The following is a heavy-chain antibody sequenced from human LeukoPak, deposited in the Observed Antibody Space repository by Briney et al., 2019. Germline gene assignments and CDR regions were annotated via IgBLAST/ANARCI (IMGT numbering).Heavy chain of an antibody. Sequence: GGSLRLSWAASGFTFSSYSMNWVRQAPGKGLEWVSSISSSSSYIYYADSVKGRFTISRDNAKNSLYLQMNSLRAEDTAVYYCARDIRRDGYNPIDYWGQGTLVTVSS. CDR2: ISSSSSYI. CDR1: GFTFSSYS. CDR3: ARDIRRDGYNPIDY. V-gene: IGHV3-21*01. D-gene: IGHD5-24*01. J-gene: IGHJ4*02.